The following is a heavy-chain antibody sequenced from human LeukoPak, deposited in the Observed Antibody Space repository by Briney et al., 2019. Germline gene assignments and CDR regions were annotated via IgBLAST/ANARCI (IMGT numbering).Heavy chain of an antibody. CDR1: GFTCSSYA. J-gene: IGHJ3*02. Sequence: GGSLRLSCAASGFTCSSYAMHWVRQAPGKGLEWMAVISYDGSDKYYADSVKGRFTISRDNSKNTLYLQMNSLRVEDTAVYYCARDVNRYSYGYYGAFDIWGQGTMVTVSS. CDR2: ISYDGSDK. D-gene: IGHD5-18*01. CDR3: ARDVNRYSYGYYGAFDI. V-gene: IGHV3-30*07.